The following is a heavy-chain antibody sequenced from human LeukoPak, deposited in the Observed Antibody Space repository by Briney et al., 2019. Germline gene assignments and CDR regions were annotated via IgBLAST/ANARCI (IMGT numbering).Heavy chain of an antibody. J-gene: IGHJ4*02. CDR1: GFTFSSYG. Sequence: GGPLRLSCAASGFTFSSYGMHWVRQAPGKGLEGVAVISYDGSNKYYADYVKGRFTISRDNSKNTLYLQMNSLRAEDTAVYYCAKAHGYSYGYFDYWGQGTLVTVSS. CDR3: AKAHGYSYGYFDY. D-gene: IGHD5-18*01. CDR2: ISYDGSNK. V-gene: IGHV3-30*18.